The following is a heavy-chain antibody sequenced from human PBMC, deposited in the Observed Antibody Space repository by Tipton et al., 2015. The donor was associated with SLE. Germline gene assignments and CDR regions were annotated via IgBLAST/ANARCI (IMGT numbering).Heavy chain of an antibody. CDR2: IYYSGST. CDR3: ARGYSSGWPYYYYYGMDV. Sequence: TLSLTCTVSGGSISSSSYYWGWIRQPPGKGLEWIGSIYYSGSTYYNPSLKSRVTISIDTSKNQFSLKLSSVAAADTAVFYCARGYSSGWPYYYYYGMDVRGQGTTVTVSS. D-gene: IGHD6-19*01. J-gene: IGHJ6*02. CDR1: GGSISSSSYY. V-gene: IGHV4-39*07.